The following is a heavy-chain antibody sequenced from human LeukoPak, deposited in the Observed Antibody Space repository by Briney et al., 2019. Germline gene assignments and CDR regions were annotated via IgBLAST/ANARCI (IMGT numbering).Heavy chain of an antibody. D-gene: IGHD2-2*01. J-gene: IGHJ4*02. CDR2: INPSGGST. CDR3: ARAYCSSTSCPGNNFDY. CDR1: GYTFTSYY. Sequence: ASVKVSCKASGYTFTSYYMHWVRQAPGQGLEWMGIINPSGGSTSYAQKLQGRVTMTTDTSTSTAYMELRSLRSDDTAVYYCARAYCSSTSCPGNNFDYWGQGTLVTVSS. V-gene: IGHV1-46*01.